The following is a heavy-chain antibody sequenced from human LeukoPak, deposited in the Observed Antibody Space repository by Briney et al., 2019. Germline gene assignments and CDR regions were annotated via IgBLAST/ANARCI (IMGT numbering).Heavy chain of an antibody. V-gene: IGHV1-18*03. CDR3: ARPLFDDQTGYHQYYFDH. J-gene: IGHJ4*02. Sequence: ASVKVSCKASGYTFTSYGISWVRQATGHGLEWMGWISAYNGNTNYAQNLQGRVTMTTETSTSTAYMDLRSLRFDAMAVYYCARPLFDDQTGYHQYYFDHWGQGTLVTVSS. CDR1: GYTFTSYG. D-gene: IGHD1-14*01. CDR2: ISAYNGNT.